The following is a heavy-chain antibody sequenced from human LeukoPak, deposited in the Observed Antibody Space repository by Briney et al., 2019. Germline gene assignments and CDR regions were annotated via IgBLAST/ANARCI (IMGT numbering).Heavy chain of an antibody. CDR1: GFTVSSNY. V-gene: IGHV3-53*01. J-gene: IGHJ4*02. CDR3: AKADSSSWTYDY. D-gene: IGHD6-13*01. CDR2: IYSGGNT. Sequence: PGGSLRLSCAASGFTVSSNYMSWVRQAPGKGLEWVSVIYSGGNTYYADSVKGRFTISRDNSKNTLYLQMNSLRAEDTAVYYCAKADSSSWTYDYWGQGTLVTVSS.